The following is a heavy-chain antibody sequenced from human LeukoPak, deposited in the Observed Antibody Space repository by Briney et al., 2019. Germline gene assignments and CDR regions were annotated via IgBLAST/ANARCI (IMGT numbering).Heavy chain of an antibody. CDR1: GFTFSSYS. V-gene: IGHV3-21*01. CDR2: ISSSSSYI. Sequence: GGSLRLSCAASGFTFSSYSMNWVRQAPGKGLEWVSSISSSSSYIYYADSVKGRFTISRDNAKNSLYLQMNSLRAEDTAVYYRAKDLGRYCSGGSCYSAGYWGQGTLVTVSS. CDR3: AKDLGRYCSGGSCYSAGY. D-gene: IGHD2-15*01. J-gene: IGHJ4*02.